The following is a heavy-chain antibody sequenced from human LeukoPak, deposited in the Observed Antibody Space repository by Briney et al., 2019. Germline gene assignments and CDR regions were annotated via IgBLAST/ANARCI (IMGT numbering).Heavy chain of an antibody. CDR3: AKDITKSSDFWSGYFPSSRGYYYYGMDV. Sequence: GGSLRLSCAASGFTFDDYAMHWVRQAPGKGLEWVSGISWNSGSIGYADSVKGRFTISRDNAKNSLYLQMNSLRAEDTALYYCAKDITKSSDFWSGYFPSSRGYYYYGMDVWGQGTTVTVPS. D-gene: IGHD3-3*01. V-gene: IGHV3-9*01. J-gene: IGHJ6*02. CDR1: GFTFDDYA. CDR2: ISWNSGSI.